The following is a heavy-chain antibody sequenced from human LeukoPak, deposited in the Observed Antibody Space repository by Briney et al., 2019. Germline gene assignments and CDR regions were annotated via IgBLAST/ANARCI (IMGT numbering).Heavy chain of an antibody. D-gene: IGHD3-22*01. CDR1: GGTFSRLT. CDR3: ARTTYYHDISGDLHYWYFDV. Sequence: GASVKVSCKASGGTFSRLTISWVRQAPGQGLEWMGGILPIFGTANYAQKFQGRVTITADESTSIASMELSSLRSEDTAVYYCARTTYYHDISGDLHYWYFDVWGRGTLVIDSS. J-gene: IGHJ2*01. CDR2: ILPIFGTA. V-gene: IGHV1-69*01.